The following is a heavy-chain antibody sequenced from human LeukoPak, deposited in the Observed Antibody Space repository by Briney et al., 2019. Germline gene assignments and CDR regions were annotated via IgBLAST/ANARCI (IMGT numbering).Heavy chain of an antibody. CDR3: ARDSSGWKFDY. D-gene: IGHD6-19*01. CDR1: GFTFNQYS. Sequence: GGSLRLSCVASGFTFNQYSMNWVRQAPGKGLEWVSSIGKTSNYIYYADSVKGRFTISSDNAKNSLYPQMNSLRAEDTAVYYCARDSSGWKFDYWGQGTLVTVSS. V-gene: IGHV3-21*01. CDR2: IGKTSNYI. J-gene: IGHJ4*02.